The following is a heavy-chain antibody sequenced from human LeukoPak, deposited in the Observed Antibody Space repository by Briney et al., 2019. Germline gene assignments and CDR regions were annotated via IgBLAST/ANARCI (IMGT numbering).Heavy chain of an antibody. V-gene: IGHV4-39*07. CDR1: GGSITTTTYY. J-gene: IGHJ4*02. CDR2: IYYNGST. CDR3: ARVRDYVWGSSRYTLYYFDY. D-gene: IGHD3-16*02. Sequence: PSETLSLTCTVSGGSITTTTYYWGWIRQPPGKGLQWIGNIYYNGSTNYNPSLKSRVTISADTSKNQLSLMLSSVTAADTAVYYCARVRDYVWGSSRYTLYYFDYWGQGTQVTVSS.